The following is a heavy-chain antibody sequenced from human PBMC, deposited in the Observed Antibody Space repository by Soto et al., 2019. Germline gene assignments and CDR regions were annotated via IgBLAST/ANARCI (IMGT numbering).Heavy chain of an antibody. Sequence: QVQLVQSGAEVKKPGSSVKVSCKASGGTFSSYAISWVRQAPGQGLEWMGGIIPIFGTANYAQKFQGRVTLTADESTSTAYMELSSVRSEDTAVYYCARVPHDYSNPHWFDPWGQGTLVTVSS. CDR1: GGTFSSYA. D-gene: IGHD4-4*01. CDR3: ARVPHDYSNPHWFDP. V-gene: IGHV1-69*12. CDR2: IIPIFGTA. J-gene: IGHJ5*02.